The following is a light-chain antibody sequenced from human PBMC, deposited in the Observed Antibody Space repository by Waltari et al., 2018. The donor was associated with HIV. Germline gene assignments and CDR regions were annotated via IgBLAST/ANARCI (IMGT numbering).Light chain of an antibody. J-gene: IGLJ3*02. CDR3: ATWDDGLSGRRV. CDR1: RTNIGSNT. CDR2: RND. V-gene: IGLV1-47*01. Sequence: QSILTQPPSASGTPGQRVTVSCSGSRTNIGSNTVNWYQQLPGTAPKLLIYRNDQRPSGVPDRFSGSKSGTSASLAITGLRSEDEADYYCATWDDGLSGRRVFGGGTKLTVL.